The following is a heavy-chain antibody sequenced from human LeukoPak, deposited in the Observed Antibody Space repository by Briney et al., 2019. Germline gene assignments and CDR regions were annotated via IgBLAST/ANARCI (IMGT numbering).Heavy chain of an antibody. Sequence: PSETLSLTCAVSGGSISSGGYSWSWIRPPPGKGLEWIGYIYHSGSTYYNPSLKSRVTISVDRSKNQFSLKLSSVTAADTAVYYCARALLHYYDSSGYFDYWGQGTLVTVSS. CDR3: ARALLHYYDSSGYFDY. J-gene: IGHJ4*02. D-gene: IGHD3-22*01. CDR2: IYHSGST. CDR1: GGSISSGGYS. V-gene: IGHV4-30-2*01.